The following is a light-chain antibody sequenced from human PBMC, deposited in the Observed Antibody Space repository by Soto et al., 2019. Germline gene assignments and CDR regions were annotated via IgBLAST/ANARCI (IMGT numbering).Light chain of an antibody. CDR3: SSYTSSSFWV. CDR2: EVS. J-gene: IGLJ3*02. V-gene: IGLV2-14*01. Sequence: QSALTQPASVSGSPGQSITISCTGTSSDVGGYNCVSWYQQHPGKAPKLMIYEVSNRPSGVSNRFSGSKSGNTASLTISGLQAEDEADYYCSSYTSSSFWVFGGGTKLTVL. CDR1: SSDVGGYNC.